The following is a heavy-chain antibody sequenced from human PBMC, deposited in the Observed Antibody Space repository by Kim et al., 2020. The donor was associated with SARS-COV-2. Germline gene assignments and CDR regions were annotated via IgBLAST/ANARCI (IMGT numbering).Heavy chain of an antibody. V-gene: IGHV3-15*01. CDR3: TTAKSV. J-gene: IGHJ6*02. CDR1: GFTFSNAW. Sequence: GGSLRLSCAASGFTFSNAWMNWVRQAPGKGLEWLGRIKSKADGGTTDYAAPVKGRFTISRDDSKSTVFLQLNSLKTEDTAVYYCTTAKSVWGQGTTVIVS. CDR2: IKSKADGGTT.